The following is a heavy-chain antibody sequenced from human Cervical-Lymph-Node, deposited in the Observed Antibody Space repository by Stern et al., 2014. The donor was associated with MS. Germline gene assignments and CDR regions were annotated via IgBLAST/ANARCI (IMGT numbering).Heavy chain of an antibody. CDR3: AKSTVTSLSDY. CDR1: GFAFTSYA. J-gene: IGHJ4*02. CDR2: ITGSVGST. D-gene: IGHD4-17*01. Sequence: EVQLVESGGGLVQPGGSLSLSCAASGFAFTSYAMSWVRQAPGTALEWVSAITGSVGSTYYADSVNGRFTLSLNPSRHTLYRHINSLRAEDTDVYYCAKSTVTSLSDYWGQGTLVTVSS. V-gene: IGHV3-23*04.